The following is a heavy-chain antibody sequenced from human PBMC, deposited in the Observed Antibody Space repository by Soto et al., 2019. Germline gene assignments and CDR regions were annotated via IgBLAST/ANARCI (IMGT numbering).Heavy chain of an antibody. V-gene: IGHV4-59*01. CDR3: ARCEAIFGVAAFDY. CDR1: GGSISSYY. D-gene: IGHD3-3*01. CDR2: IYYSGTT. J-gene: IGHJ4*02. Sequence: SETLSLTCTVSGGSISSYYWSWIRQPPGKGLEWIGYIYYSGTTSYNPSLKSRLTFSVDTSKNQFSLRLSSVTAADTAVYYCARCEAIFGVAAFDYWGQGTLVTVSS.